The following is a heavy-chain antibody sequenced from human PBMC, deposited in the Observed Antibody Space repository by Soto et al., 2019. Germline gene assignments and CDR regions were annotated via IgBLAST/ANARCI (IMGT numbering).Heavy chain of an antibody. CDR1: GGSISSGGYS. V-gene: IGHV4-30-2*01. CDR3: ARALHIVVVPAASWFDP. Sequence: SETLSLPCAVSGGSISSGGYSWSWIRQPPGKGLEWIGYIYHSGSTYYNPSLKSRVTISVDRSKNQFSLKLSSVTAADTAVYYCARALHIVVVPAASWFDPWGQGTLVTVSS. D-gene: IGHD2-2*01. J-gene: IGHJ5*02. CDR2: IYHSGST.